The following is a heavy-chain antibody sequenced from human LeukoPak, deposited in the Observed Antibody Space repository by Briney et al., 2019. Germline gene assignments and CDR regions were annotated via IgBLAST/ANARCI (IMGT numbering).Heavy chain of an antibody. V-gene: IGHV3-30*04. CDR1: GFTFSSYA. J-gene: IGHJ4*02. D-gene: IGHD3-22*01. CDR3: AREEGYYDSSGYYDY. Sequence: PGGSLRLSCAASGFTFSSYAMHWVRQAPGKGLEWVAVISYDGSNKYYADSVKGRFTISRDNSKNTLYLQMNSQRAEDTAVYYCAREEGYYDSSGYYDYWGQGTLVTVSS. CDR2: ISYDGSNK.